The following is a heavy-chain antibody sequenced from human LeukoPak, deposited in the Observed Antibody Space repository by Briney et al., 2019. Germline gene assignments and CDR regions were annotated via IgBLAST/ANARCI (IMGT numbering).Heavy chain of an antibody. CDR1: RFTFSSYG. V-gene: IGHV3-30*18. Sequence: GRSLRPSCAASRFTFSSYGMHWVRQAPGKGLEWVAVISYDGNNRYYAGSVKGRFTISRYNSKNTLYLQMNSLRAEDTAVYYCAKVKGEVIGAFDIWGQGTMVTVSS. D-gene: IGHD3-16*01. J-gene: IGHJ3*02. CDR3: AKVKGEVIGAFDI. CDR2: ISYDGNNR.